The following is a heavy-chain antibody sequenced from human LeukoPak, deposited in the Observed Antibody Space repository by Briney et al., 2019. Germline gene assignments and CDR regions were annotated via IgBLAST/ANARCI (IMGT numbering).Heavy chain of an antibody. D-gene: IGHD3-10*01. CDR2: ISGSGGST. J-gene: IGHJ4*02. Sequence: PSXXASGFTFSXXXMSXXRQXPXXXXXXVSAISGSGGSTYYADSVKGRFTISRDNSKNTLYLQMNSLRAEDTAVYYCAKDRNYGSDIDYWGQGTLVTVSS. V-gene: IGHV3-23*01. CDR1: GFTFSXXX. CDR3: AKDRNYGSDIDY.